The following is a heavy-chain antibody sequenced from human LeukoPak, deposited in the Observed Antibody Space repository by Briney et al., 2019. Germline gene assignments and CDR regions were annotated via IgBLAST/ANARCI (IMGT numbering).Heavy chain of an antibody. J-gene: IGHJ4*02. CDR1: GGSFSGYY. CDR2: INHSGST. CDR3: ARGDRPGYDY. Sequence: KPSETLSLTCAVYGGSFSGYYWSWIRQPPGKGLEWIGEINHSGSTNYNPSLKSRVTISVDTSKNQFSLKLSSVTAADTAVYYCARGDRPGYDYWGQGNLVTVSS. D-gene: IGHD1-14*01. V-gene: IGHV4-34*01.